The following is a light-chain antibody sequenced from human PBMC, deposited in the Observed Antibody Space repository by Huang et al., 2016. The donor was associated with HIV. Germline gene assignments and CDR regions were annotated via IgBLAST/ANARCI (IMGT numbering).Light chain of an antibody. CDR1: QSVATN. Sequence: EIIMTQSPATLSLSPGEGASLSCRANQSVATNLAWYLHRPGQSPRILIFGASTRASGVPGRFSGSGSGTQSTLTVSGLQSEDFAVYYCQQYHNWPYTFGQGTKLEI. J-gene: IGKJ2*01. V-gene: IGKV3-15*01. CDR3: QQYHNWPYT. CDR2: GAS.